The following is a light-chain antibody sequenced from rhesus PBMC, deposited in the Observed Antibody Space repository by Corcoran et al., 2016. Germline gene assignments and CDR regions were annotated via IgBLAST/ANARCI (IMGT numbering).Light chain of an antibody. CDR1: QSVSSY. J-gene: IGKJ4*01. CDR3: QQYNNWLT. CDR2: GAS. V-gene: IGKV3S9*01. Sequence: EIVMTQSPATLSLSPGERATLSCRASQSVSSYVAWYQQKPEQAPRLLIYGASSRATGIPDRFSGSGSGTDFTLIISSLEPEDVGVYYCQQYNNWLTFGGGTKVEIK.